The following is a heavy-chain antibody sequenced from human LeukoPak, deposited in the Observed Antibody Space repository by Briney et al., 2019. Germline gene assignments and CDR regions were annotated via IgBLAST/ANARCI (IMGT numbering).Heavy chain of an antibody. V-gene: IGHV3-7*01. D-gene: IGHD2-15*01. CDR2: IREDGTEI. Sequence: QAGGSLKLSCAASGFTFSSHWMNWVRQAPGKGLEWVANIREDGTEIYYMDSVKGRFTISRDNAKNSLYLRMNSLRAEDTAVYYCARGVYSIDYWGQGTPVTVSS. CDR1: GFTFSSHW. CDR3: ARGVYSIDY. J-gene: IGHJ4*02.